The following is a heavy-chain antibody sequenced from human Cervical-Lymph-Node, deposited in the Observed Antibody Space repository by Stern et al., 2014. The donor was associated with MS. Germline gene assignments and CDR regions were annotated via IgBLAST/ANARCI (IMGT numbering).Heavy chain of an antibody. CDR3: ARKIPDYYYYAMDV. Sequence: VHLVESGGGVVQPGGSQRLSCTASGFTFEDYAMEWVRQVPGKGLEWVAMIWYDGSQKYYGDSVRGRFSVSRDNSRNTLHLQMKSLSLEDTAVYYCARKIPDYYYYAMDVWGQGTTVTVSS. D-gene: IGHD2-2*02. CDR1: GFTFEDYA. V-gene: IGHV3-33*01. CDR2: IWYDGSQK. J-gene: IGHJ6*02.